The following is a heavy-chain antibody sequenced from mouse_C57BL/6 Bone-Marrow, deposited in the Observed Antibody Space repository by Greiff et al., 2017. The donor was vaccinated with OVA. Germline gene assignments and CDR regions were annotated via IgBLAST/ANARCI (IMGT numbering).Heavy chain of an antibody. CDR1: GFNIKDDY. Sequence: EVQVVESGAELVRPGASVKLSCTASGFNIKDDYMHWVKQRPEQGLEWIGWIDPENGDTEYASKFQGKATITADTSSNTAYLQLSSLTSEDTAVYYCTTYYDYDPYYFDYWGQGTTLTVSS. D-gene: IGHD2-4*01. J-gene: IGHJ2*01. V-gene: IGHV14-4*01. CDR3: TTYYDYDPYYFDY. CDR2: IDPENGDT.